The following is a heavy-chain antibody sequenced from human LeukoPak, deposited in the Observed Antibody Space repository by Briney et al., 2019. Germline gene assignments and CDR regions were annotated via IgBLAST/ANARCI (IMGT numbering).Heavy chain of an antibody. CDR2: FGTRSTSI. Sequence: GGSLRLSCTASGFTFSGYSMNWIRQAPGKGLEWVSSFGTRSTSIYHAGSVKGRFAITRDNAKNSLYLQMNSLRAEDTALYYCAREVSEGFDFWGQGTLVTVSS. J-gene: IGHJ4*02. V-gene: IGHV3-21*01. CDR3: AREVSEGFDF. D-gene: IGHD3-22*01. CDR1: GFTFSGYS.